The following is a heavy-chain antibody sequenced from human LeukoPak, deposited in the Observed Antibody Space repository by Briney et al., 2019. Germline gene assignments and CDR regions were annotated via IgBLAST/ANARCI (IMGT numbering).Heavy chain of an antibody. D-gene: IGHD3-16*01. CDR2: IKTDGRTT. CDR3: TTGPSYGYEW. CDR1: GMTFSDHW. Sequence: GGSLRLSCAASGMTFSDHWMHWVRRVPGKGLVWVSLIKTDGRTTIYADSVKGRFTISRGNGKSTLYLQMNSLRAEDTAIYYCTTGPSYGYEWWGQGTVVTVSS. J-gene: IGHJ1*01. V-gene: IGHV3-74*01.